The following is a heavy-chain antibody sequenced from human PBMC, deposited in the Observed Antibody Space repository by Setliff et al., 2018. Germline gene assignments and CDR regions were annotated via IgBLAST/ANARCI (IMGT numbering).Heavy chain of an antibody. Sequence: ASVKVSCKASGFTFTYFGISWVRLAPGQGLEWLGWIGVYSGNTYSAQRFQGRVSLTTDESTNTAYLELRGLRSDDTAVYYCMRLVRFCSRTVCQRTSGDEAWGQGTLVTVSS. CDR1: GFTFTYFG. V-gene: IGHV1-18*01. J-gene: IGHJ5*02. D-gene: IGHD3-3*01. CDR3: MRLVRFCSRTVCQRTSGDEA. CDR2: IGVYSGNT.